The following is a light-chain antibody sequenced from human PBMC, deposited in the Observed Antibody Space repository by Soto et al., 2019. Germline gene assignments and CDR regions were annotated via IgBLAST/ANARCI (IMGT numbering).Light chain of an antibody. CDR3: QSFDSDLTDSYV. Sequence: QSVLTQPPSVSGAPGQTGTLSCTGSGSQNGAGFTVHWYQHLPGSAPKLLIYSDNRRPSGVPDRFSGSQSGSSASLAISGLQAEDEGDYYCQSFDSDLTDSYVFGTGTKVTV. CDR1: GSQNGAGFT. V-gene: IGLV1-40*01. J-gene: IGLJ1*01. CDR2: SDN.